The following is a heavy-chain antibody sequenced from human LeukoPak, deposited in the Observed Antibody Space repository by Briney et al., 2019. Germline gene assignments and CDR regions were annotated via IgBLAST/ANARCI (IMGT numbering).Heavy chain of an antibody. D-gene: IGHD3-3*01. CDR2: IYHSGST. CDR1: GGSISSGGYS. J-gene: IGHJ5*02. Sequence: PSETLSLTCAVSGGSISSGGYSWSWIRQPPGKGLEWIGYIYHSGSTYYNSSLKSRVTISVDTSKNQFSLKLSSVTAADTAVYYCARVDTPRKVLRFLEWFRDLNWFDPWGQGTLVTVSS. CDR3: ARVDTPRKVLRFLEWFRDLNWFDP. V-gene: IGHV4-30-2*01.